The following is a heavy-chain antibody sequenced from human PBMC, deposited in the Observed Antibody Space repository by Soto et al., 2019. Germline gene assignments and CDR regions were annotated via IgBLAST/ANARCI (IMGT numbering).Heavy chain of an antibody. CDR1: GFIFSNNG. J-gene: IGHJ4*02. CDR2: MSYDGSDT. V-gene: IGHV3-30*02. CDR3: SIVRVADSALDH. Sequence: PGGSLRLSCVGSGFIFSNNGMHWVRQTPGKGLEWVAFMSYDGSDTLYADSVKGRFTISRDNSKNTLFLHMSNLRAEDTAIYYCSIVRVADSALDHWGQGTLVTVSS. D-gene: IGHD3-10*02.